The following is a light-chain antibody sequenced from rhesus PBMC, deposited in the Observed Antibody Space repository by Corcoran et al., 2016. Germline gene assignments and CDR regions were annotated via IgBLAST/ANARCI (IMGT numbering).Light chain of an antibody. V-gene: IGKV1-22*01. Sequence: DIQMTQSPSSLSASVGDKVTITCHASQGISSWLAWYQQKPGKAPRILIHKASSLQSGVPSRFSGSGSGTDYTLTINSLQSEGFATYYCLQYISSPRTFGQGTKVEI. CDR2: KAS. J-gene: IGKJ1*01. CDR1: QGISSW. CDR3: LQYISSPRT.